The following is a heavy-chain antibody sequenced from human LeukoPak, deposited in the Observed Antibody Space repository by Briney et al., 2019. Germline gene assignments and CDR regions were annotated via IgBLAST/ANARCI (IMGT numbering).Heavy chain of an antibody. CDR1: GFTFSRYA. CDR2: ISGSTGST. CDR3: AKGSGYSFEY. V-gene: IGHV3-23*01. D-gene: IGHD3-22*01. J-gene: IGHJ4*02. Sequence: GGSLRLSCAASGFTFSRYAMGWVRQAPGKGLEWVSLISGSTGSTYYADFVKGRFTISRDNSKNTLYLQMNSLRAEDTALYYCAKGSGYSFEYWGQGTLVTVSS.